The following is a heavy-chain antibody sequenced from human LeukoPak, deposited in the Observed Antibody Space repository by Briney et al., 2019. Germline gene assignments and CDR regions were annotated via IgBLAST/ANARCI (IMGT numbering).Heavy chain of an antibody. J-gene: IGHJ3*02. CDR2: IYHSGST. CDR3: ARGESNFWSGYYTFAFDI. CDR1: GYSISSGYY. V-gene: IGHV4-38-2*02. D-gene: IGHD3-3*01. Sequence: SETLSLTCTVSGYSISSGYYWGWIRQPPGKGLEWIGSIYHSGSTYYNPSLKSRVTISVDRSKNQFSLKLSSVTAADTAVYYCARGESNFWSGYYTFAFDIWGQGTMVTVSS.